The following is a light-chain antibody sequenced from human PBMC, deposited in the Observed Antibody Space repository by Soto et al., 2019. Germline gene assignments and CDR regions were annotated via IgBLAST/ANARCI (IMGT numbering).Light chain of an antibody. Sequence: DIVLTQSPGTLSLSPGERATLSCRASQTIRTASLAWYQQKPGQAPRLLIYGVSNRATGIPDRFSGSGSGTDFSLTISRLEPEDFAVYYCQQYGNSLETFGQGTKVDI. CDR3: QQYGNSLET. V-gene: IGKV3-20*01. J-gene: IGKJ1*01. CDR2: GVS. CDR1: QTIRTAS.